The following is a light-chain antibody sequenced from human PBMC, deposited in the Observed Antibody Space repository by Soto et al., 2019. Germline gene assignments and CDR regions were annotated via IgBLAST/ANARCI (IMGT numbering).Light chain of an antibody. V-gene: IGKV1-5*03. CDR1: QNINSW. CDR3: QQYSTYT. J-gene: IGKJ2*01. CDR2: KAS. Sequence: DVQMTQSPSTLSASVGDRVTITCRASQNINSWLAWYQQKPGKAPKLLIYKASSLESGVPSRFTGSGSETEFTLTISSLQPDDFATYYCQQYSTYTFGQGTKLEIK.